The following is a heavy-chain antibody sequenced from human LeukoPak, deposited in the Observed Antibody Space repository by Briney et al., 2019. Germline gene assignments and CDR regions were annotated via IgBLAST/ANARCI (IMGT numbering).Heavy chain of an antibody. J-gene: IGHJ6*02. V-gene: IGHV4-59*01. Sequence: PSETLSLTCTVSGGSISSYYWSWIQQPPGKGLEWIGYIYYSGSTNYNPSLKSRVTISVDTSKNQFSLKLSSVTAADTAVYYCARFYGDYPFYYYYYYGMDVWGQGTTVTVSS. CDR3: ARFYGDYPFYYYYYYGMDV. D-gene: IGHD4-17*01. CDR1: GGSISSYY. CDR2: IYYSGST.